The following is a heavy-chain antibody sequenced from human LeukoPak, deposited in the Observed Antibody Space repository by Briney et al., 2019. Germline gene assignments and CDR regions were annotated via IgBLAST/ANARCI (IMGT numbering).Heavy chain of an antibody. D-gene: IGHD3-22*01. V-gene: IGHV3-23*01. CDR2: VSGGADNS. CDR3: ARDYDYDSSGYSSD. CDR1: GFRFRLHS. Sequence: PGGSLRLSCESSGFRFRLHSMTWVRQAAGKGLEWVSSVSGGADNSYYADSVKGLFTVSRDYSKNTLYLQMNSLRAEDTAVYYCARDYDYDSSGYSSDWGQGTLVTVSS. J-gene: IGHJ4*02.